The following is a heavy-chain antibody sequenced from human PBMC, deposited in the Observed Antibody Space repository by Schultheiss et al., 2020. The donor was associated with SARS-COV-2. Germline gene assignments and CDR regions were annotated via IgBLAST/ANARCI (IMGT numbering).Heavy chain of an antibody. CDR1: GFTFSSYE. CDR3: ARDHYGDGYKPPRYYYGMDV. J-gene: IGHJ6*02. Sequence: GGSLRLSCAASGFTFSSYEMNWVRQAPGKGLEWVSYISSSGSTIYYADSVKGRFTISRDNAKNSLYLQMNSLRAEDTAVYYCARDHYGDGYKPPRYYYGMDVWGQGTTVTVSS. CDR2: ISSSGSTI. V-gene: IGHV3-48*03. D-gene: IGHD5-24*01.